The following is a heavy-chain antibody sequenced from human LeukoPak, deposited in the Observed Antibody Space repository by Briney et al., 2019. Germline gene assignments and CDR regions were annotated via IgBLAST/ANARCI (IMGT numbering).Heavy chain of an antibody. D-gene: IGHD1-1*01. J-gene: IGHJ3*02. Sequence: GGSLRLSCAASGYTFSDYYMSWIRQAPGKGLEWMSYITTSDTTIYYADTVKGRFTITRDNAKNSLYLQLNSLRSEDTAVYYCARDDMLERPSFDIWGQGRMVTVSS. CDR3: ARDDMLERPSFDI. CDR2: ITTSDTTI. CDR1: GYTFSDYY. V-gene: IGHV3-11*01.